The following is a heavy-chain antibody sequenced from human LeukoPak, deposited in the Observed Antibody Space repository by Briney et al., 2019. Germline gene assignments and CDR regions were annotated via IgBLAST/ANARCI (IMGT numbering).Heavy chain of an antibody. V-gene: IGHV3-64*01. D-gene: IGHD1-7*01. CDR3: ARWVGWNYGVDY. J-gene: IGHJ4*02. CDR1: KFTFSNAW. Sequence: GGSLRLSCAASKFTFSNAWMSWVRQAPGKGLEYVSAISSNGGSTYYANSVKGRFTISRDNSKNTLYLQMGSLRAEDMAVYYCARWVGWNYGVDYWGQGTLVTVSS. CDR2: ISSNGGST.